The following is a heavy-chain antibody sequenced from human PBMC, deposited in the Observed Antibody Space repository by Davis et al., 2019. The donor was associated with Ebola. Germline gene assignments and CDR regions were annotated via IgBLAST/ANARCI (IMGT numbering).Heavy chain of an antibody. CDR2: INSDGTKT. CDR3: AKDQAGRDGYWEFDY. D-gene: IGHD5-24*01. Sequence: HTGGSLRLSCAASGFTFTNFWMSWVRQAPGQGLVWVSRINSDGTKTGYADSVRGRFTISRDNAKNTLYLQMNSLRAEDTAVYYCAKDQAGRDGYWEFDYWGQGTLVTVSS. V-gene: IGHV3-74*01. J-gene: IGHJ4*02. CDR1: GFTFTNFW.